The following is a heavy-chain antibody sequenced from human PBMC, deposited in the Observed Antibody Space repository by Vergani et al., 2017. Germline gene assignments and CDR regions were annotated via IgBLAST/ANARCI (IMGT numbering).Heavy chain of an antibody. Sequence: QVPLVPSGAEVKTPGASVKVSCKASGYTFTSYDINWVRQATGQGLEWMGWMNSNSGNTGYAQKFQGRVTMNRNTSISTAYMELSSLRSEDTAVYYCATPILEFSGVVGLGDYWGQGTLVTVSS. V-gene: IGHV1-8*01. D-gene: IGHD2-21*01. CDR3: ATPILEFSGVVGLGDY. CDR2: MNSNSGNT. J-gene: IGHJ4*02. CDR1: GYTFTSYD.